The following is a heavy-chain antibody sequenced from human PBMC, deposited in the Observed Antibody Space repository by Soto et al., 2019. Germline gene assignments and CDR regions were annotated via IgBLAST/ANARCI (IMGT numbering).Heavy chain of an antibody. V-gene: IGHV3-73*01. D-gene: IGHD6-13*01. CDR2: IRSKANSYAT. Sequence: GGSLRLSCAASGFTFSGSAMHWVRQASGKGLEWVGRIRSKANSYATAYAASVKGRFTISRDDSKNTAYLQMNSLKTEDTAVYYYTRHVIAAAGRSTTNWGQGTLVTVSS. CDR3: TRHVIAAAGRSTTN. CDR1: GFTFSGSA. J-gene: IGHJ4*02.